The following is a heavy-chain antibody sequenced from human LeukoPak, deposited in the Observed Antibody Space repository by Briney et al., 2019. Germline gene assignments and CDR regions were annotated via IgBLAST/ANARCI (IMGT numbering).Heavy chain of an antibody. D-gene: IGHD3-10*01. Sequence: GGSLRLSCAASGFTFRSYGMHWVRQAPGKGLEWVAFIRYDGNNKYYGDSVKGRFTISRDNDKNSVYLQMNSLRADDTAVYYCARLGRFLRVDYFDYWGQGSLVTVSS. V-gene: IGHV3-33*01. CDR1: GFTFRSYG. CDR2: IRYDGNNK. J-gene: IGHJ4*02. CDR3: ARLGRFLRVDYFDY.